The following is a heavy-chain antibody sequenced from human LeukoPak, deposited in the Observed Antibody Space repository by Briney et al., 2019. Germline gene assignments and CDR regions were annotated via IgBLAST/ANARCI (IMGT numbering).Heavy chain of an antibody. CDR2: MNPNSGNT. D-gene: IGHD6-13*01. CDR1: GYTFTGYY. CDR3: ARGAGSWYNFDY. V-gene: IGHV1-8*03. J-gene: IGHJ4*02. Sequence: ASVKVSCKASGYTFTGYYMHWVRQAPGQGLEWMGWMNPNSGNTGYAQKFQGRVTITRNTSISTAYMELSSLRSEDTAVYYCARGAGSWYNFDYWGQGTLVTVSS.